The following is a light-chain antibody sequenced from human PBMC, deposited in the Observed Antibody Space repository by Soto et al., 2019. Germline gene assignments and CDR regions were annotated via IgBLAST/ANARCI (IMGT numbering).Light chain of an antibody. CDR1: SSNIGCNA. CDR2: GNY. J-gene: IGLJ3*02. Sequence: QAVVTQPPSASGTPGQRVTISCSGSSSNIGCNAVNWYQQLPGTVPKLLIYGNYQRPSGVPDRFSGSESATSASLAISGLQSEDEADYYCAAWDDSLKSWVFGGGTKLTVL. CDR3: AAWDDSLKSWV. V-gene: IGLV1-44*01.